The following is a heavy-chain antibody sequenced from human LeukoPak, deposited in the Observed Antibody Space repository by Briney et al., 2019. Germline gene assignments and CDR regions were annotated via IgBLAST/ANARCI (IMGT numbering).Heavy chain of an antibody. CDR2: IYYSGST. CDR1: GGSISSYY. Sequence: SGTLSLTCTVSGGSISSYYWSWIRQPPGKGLEWIGYIYYSGSTNYNPSLKSRVTMSLDASKNQFSLELNSVTPADTAVYYCARGGNYWPQWWFDPWGRGTLVSVSS. V-gene: IGHV4-59*01. D-gene: IGHD1-26*01. CDR3: ARGGNYWPQWWFDP. J-gene: IGHJ5*02.